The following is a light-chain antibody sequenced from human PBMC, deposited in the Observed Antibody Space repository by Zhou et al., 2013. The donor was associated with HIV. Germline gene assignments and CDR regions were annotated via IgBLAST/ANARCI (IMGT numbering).Light chain of an antibody. CDR3: QQYKSYPLT. CDR2: GVT. Sequence: DIQMTQSPSTLSASVGDTVTVTCRASQDITTYLAWFQQKPGKAPKSLIYGVTNLHTGVPSRFSGSGSGSGRDYTLAITGLQPEDFATYYCQQYKSYPLTFGG. CDR1: QDITTY. J-gene: IGKJ4*01. V-gene: IGKV1-16*01.